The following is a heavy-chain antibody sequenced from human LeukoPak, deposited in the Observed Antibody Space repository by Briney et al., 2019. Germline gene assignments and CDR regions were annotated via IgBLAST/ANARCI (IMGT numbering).Heavy chain of an antibody. Sequence: GGSLRLSCAASEFSVGSNYMTWVRQAPGKGLEWVSLIYSGGSTYYADSVKGRFTISRDNSKNTLYLQMNSLRAEDTAVYYCAKEPRYYDSSGYPFWGQGTLVTVSS. D-gene: IGHD3-22*01. J-gene: IGHJ4*02. V-gene: IGHV3-66*01. CDR2: IYSGGST. CDR1: EFSVGSNY. CDR3: AKEPRYYDSSGYPF.